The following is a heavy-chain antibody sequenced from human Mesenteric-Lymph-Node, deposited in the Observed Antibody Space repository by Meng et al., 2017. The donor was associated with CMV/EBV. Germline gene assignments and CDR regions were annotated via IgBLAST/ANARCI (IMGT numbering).Heavy chain of an antibody. CDR1: GGSFSGYY. Sequence: QVQFHQWGAGLLQPSGTLSVTCAFYGGSFSGYYWNWIRQSPEKGLEWIGEINHSGSTTYNPSFTSRIIISVDTSTNQISLNMSSVTAADTAVYYCARGSSYDILTGYVDYWGQGALVTVSS. CDR2: INHSGST. CDR3: ARGSSYDILTGYVDY. D-gene: IGHD3-9*01. V-gene: IGHV4-34*01. J-gene: IGHJ4*02.